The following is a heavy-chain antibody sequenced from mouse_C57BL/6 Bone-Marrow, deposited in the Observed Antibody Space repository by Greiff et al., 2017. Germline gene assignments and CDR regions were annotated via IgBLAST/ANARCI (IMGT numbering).Heavy chain of an antibody. V-gene: IGHV3-6*01. D-gene: IGHD2-1*01. CDR1: GYSITSGYY. J-gene: IGHJ3*01. Sequence: EVQLQQSGPGLVKPSQSLSLTCSVTGYSITSGYYWNWIRQFPGNKLEWMGYISYDGSNNYNPSLKNRISITRDTSKNQFFLKLNSVTTEDTATYYCARAPLYPSWFAYWGQGTLVTVSA. CDR2: ISYDGSN. CDR3: ARAPLYPSWFAY.